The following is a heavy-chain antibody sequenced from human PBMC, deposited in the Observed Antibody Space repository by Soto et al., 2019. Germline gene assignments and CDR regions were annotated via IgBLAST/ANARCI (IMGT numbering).Heavy chain of an antibody. Sequence: VDSLKISCKYCGYSFTCYLITFVLQMPGKGLYCMGKIDPSDSYTDYSPSFQGHVTISADKSISTAYLQWSSLKASDTAVYYCARNNPPRIYLHVNRVNWLETWGQGPLVNVYS. V-gene: IGHV5-10-1*01. D-gene: IGHD1-1*01. CDR1: GYSFTCYL. CDR3: ARNNPPRIYLHVNRVNWLET. J-gene: IGHJ4*02. CDR2: IDPSDSYT.